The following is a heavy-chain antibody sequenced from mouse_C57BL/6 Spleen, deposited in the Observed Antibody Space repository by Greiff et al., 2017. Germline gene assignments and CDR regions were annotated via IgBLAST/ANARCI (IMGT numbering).Heavy chain of an antibody. CDR2: ISSGSSTI. J-gene: IGHJ4*01. Sequence: DVHLVESGGGLVKPGGSLKLSCAASGFTFSDYGMHWVRQAPEKGLEWVAYISSGSSTIYYADTVKGRFTISRDNAKNTLFLQMTSLRAEDTAMYYCAGITTVPGWGQGTSVTVSS. CDR3: AGITTVPG. V-gene: IGHV5-17*01. D-gene: IGHD1-1*01. CDR1: GFTFSDYG.